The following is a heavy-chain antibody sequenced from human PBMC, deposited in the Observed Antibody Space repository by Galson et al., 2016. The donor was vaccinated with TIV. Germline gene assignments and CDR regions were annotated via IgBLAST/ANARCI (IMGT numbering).Heavy chain of an antibody. V-gene: IGHV3-30*01. D-gene: IGHD2-21*02. Sequence: SLRLSCAASGFTFRSHAMHWVRQAPGKGLEWVADISYDGINKYYADSVKGRFTVSRDNSKSTLYLQLNSLRTEDTAVYSCARETGCGGDCYYFDYWGQGTLVTVSS. J-gene: IGHJ4*02. CDR3: ARETGCGGDCYYFDY. CDR1: GFTFRSHA. CDR2: ISYDGINK.